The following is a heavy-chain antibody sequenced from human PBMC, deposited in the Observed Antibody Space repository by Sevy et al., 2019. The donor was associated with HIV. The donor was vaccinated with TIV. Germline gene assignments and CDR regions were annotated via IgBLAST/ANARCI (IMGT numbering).Heavy chain of an antibody. CDR3: ARDTITYYYDSSGNYTSSYGMDV. V-gene: IGHV3-53*01. Sequence: GGSLRLSCAASGFNVSSNYMNWVRQAPGKGLEWVSVIYSGANTDYADSVKGRFTISRDTTKNTMYLQMNSLRAEDTAVYYCARDTITYYYDSSGNYTSSYGMDVWGQGTTVTVSS. J-gene: IGHJ6*02. CDR2: IYSGANT. D-gene: IGHD3-22*01. CDR1: GFNVSSNY.